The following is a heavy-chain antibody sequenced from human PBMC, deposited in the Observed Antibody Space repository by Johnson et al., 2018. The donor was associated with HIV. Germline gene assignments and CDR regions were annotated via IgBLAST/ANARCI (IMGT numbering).Heavy chain of an antibody. Sequence: QVQLVESGGGVVQPGRSLRLSCAASGFIFRSYPMNWVRQAPGKGLEWVAIISYDGSRKYYADSVQGRFTISRDNSKNTLDLQMNSLRAEDTAVYYCARLPSGYSRDDFDIWGQGTMVTVSS. CDR1: GFIFRSYP. CDR2: ISYDGSRK. V-gene: IGHV3-30-3*01. D-gene: IGHD5-18*01. CDR3: ARLPSGYSRDDFDI. J-gene: IGHJ3*02.